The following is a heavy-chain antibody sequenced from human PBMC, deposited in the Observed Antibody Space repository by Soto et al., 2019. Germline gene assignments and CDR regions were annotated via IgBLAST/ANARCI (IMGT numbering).Heavy chain of an antibody. V-gene: IGHV4-59*01. CDR3: ASRQYHHLDY. Sequence: QVQLQESGPGLVKPSETLSLTCTVSRGSTNGYYWSWIRQPPGKGLEWIGYIYYSGSTNYNPSRKSRVTISLDTSKNQFSLKLSSVTAADTAVYSCASRQYHHLDYWCRGTLVTVSS. J-gene: IGHJ4*02. CDR2: IYYSGST. D-gene: IGHD4-4*01. CDR1: RGSTNGYY.